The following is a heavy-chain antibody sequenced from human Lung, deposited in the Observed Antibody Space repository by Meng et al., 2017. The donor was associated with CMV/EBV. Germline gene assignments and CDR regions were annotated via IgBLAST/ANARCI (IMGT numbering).Heavy chain of an antibody. CDR2: IKRDGSEK. Sequence: GGSXRLXCATSGFSFSDYWMAWVRQTPGKGLEWVANIKRDGSEKYYVDSVKGRFTVSRDNAKNSLHLQMRTLRAEDTAVYYCVTYYADIVLGPFDIWGQGTLVTVSS. CDR1: GFSFSDYW. CDR3: VTYYADIVLGPFDI. D-gene: IGHD2-15*01. V-gene: IGHV3-7*01. J-gene: IGHJ3*02.